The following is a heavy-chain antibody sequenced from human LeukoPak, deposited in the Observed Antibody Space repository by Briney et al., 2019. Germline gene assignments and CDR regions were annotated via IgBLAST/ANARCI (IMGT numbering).Heavy chain of an antibody. CDR1: GGSISSSSYY. CDR2: IYYSGST. Sequence: PSETLSLTCTVSGGSISSSSYYWGWIRQPPGKGLEWIVSIYYSGSTYYNPSLKSRVTISVDTPKNQFSLKLSSVTAADTAVYYCARLIAAAGILIIPHDYFDYWGQGTLVTVSS. D-gene: IGHD6-13*01. J-gene: IGHJ4*02. CDR3: ARLIAAAGILIIPHDYFDY. V-gene: IGHV4-39*07.